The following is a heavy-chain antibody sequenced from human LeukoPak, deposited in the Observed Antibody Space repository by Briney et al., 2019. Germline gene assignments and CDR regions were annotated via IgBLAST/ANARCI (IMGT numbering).Heavy chain of an antibody. CDR2: IDTDGSST. CDR3: ARGATVTTLDS. D-gene: IGHD4-17*01. Sequence: GGSLRLSCAASGFTFSSYWMHWVRQAPGRGLVWASRIDTDGSSTSYADSVKGRFIISRDNAKNTLCLQMNSLRVEDTAVYYCARGATVTTLDSWGQGTLVTVSS. CDR1: GFTFSSYW. V-gene: IGHV3-74*01. J-gene: IGHJ5*01.